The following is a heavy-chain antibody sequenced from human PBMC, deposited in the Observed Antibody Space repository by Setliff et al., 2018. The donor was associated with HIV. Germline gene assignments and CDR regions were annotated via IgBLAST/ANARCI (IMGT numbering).Heavy chain of an antibody. Sequence: SVKVSCKASGGTFSTSAISWMRQAPGQGLEWMGGFIPFFGSANDAQKFQGRLTITAEASSSTAYMDLSSLTSEDAAVYYCARRHFYDSSGQVWAFDIWGQGTMVTVS. J-gene: IGHJ3*02. V-gene: IGHV1-69*13. CDR2: FIPFFGSA. CDR1: GGTFSTSA. CDR3: ARRHFYDSSGQVWAFDI. D-gene: IGHD3-22*01.